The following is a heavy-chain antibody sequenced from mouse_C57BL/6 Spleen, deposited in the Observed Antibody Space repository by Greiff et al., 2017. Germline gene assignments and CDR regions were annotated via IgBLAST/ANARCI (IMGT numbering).Heavy chain of an antibody. CDR1: GYTFTSYW. Sequence: QVQLQQPGAELVKPGASVKLSCKASGYTFTSYWMHWVKQRPGQGLEWIGMIHPNSGSTNYNEKLKSKATLTVDKSSSTAYMQRSSLTSEDSAVYYCARGSNYAMDYWGQGTSVTVSS. CDR2: IHPNSGST. CDR3: ARGSNYAMDY. J-gene: IGHJ4*01. V-gene: IGHV1-64*01. D-gene: IGHD1-1*01.